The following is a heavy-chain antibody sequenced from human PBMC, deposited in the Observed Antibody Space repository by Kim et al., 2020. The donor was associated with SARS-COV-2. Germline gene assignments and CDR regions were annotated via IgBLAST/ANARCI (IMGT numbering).Heavy chain of an antibody. CDR3: ARGFIYDFWSGYYPLHNWFDP. CDR1: GGSFSGYY. CDR2: INHSGST. D-gene: IGHD3-3*01. Sequence: SETLSLTCAVYGGSFSGYYWSWIRQPPGKGLEWIGEINHSGSTNYNPSLKSRVTISVDTSKNQFSLKLSSVTAADTAVYYCARGFIYDFWSGYYPLHNWFDPWGQGTLVTVSS. V-gene: IGHV4-34*01. J-gene: IGHJ5*02.